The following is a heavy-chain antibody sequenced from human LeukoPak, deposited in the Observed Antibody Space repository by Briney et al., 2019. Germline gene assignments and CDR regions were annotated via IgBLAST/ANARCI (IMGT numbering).Heavy chain of an antibody. CDR1: DGSFSSYY. CDR2: IYYSGST. D-gene: IGHD3-3*01. CDR3: ARHNDFWSGYYD. J-gene: IGHJ4*02. Sequence: SETLSLTCAVYDGSFSSYYWSWIRQPPGKGLEWIGYIYYSGSTNYNPSLKSRVTISVDTSKNQFSLKLSSVTAADTAVYYCARHNDFWSGYYDWGQGTLVTVSS. V-gene: IGHV4-59*08.